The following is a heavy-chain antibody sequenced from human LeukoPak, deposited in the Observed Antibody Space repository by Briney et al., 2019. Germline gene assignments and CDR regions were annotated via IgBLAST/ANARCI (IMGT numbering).Heavy chain of an antibody. CDR2: IYYSGST. D-gene: IGHD2-15*01. CDR1: GGSISSGGYY. CDR3: ARREVVAASHDY. V-gene: IGHV4-39*01. J-gene: IGHJ4*02. Sequence: SQTLSLTCTVSGGSISSGGYYWGWIRQPPGKGLEWIGSIYYSGSTYYNPSLKSRVTISVDTSKNQFSLKLSSVTAADTAVYYCARREVVAASHDYWGQGTLVTVSS.